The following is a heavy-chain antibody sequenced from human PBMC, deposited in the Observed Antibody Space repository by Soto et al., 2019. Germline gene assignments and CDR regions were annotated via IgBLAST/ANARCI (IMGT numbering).Heavy chain of an antibody. J-gene: IGHJ6*02. V-gene: IGHV3-7*04. Sequence: SVKGRFTISRDNTKNSLYLQMNSLRDEDTAVDYCARGFDLQYGMDVWGQGTTVTVSS. CDR3: ARGFDLQYGMDV. D-gene: IGHD3-10*01.